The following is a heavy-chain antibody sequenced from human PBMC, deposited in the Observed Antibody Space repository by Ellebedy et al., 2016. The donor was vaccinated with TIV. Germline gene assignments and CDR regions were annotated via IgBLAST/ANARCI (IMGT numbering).Heavy chain of an antibody. J-gene: IGHJ2*01. Sequence: PGGSLRLSCEASGFIFNNYWMSWVRQAPGKGLEWVAKINEGGSETYYVDSVEGRFIISRDNAKNSLSLRVNNPRDEETAIYYCARTRSSGWYLDVWGRGTLVTVSS. CDR1: GFIFNNYW. CDR3: ARTRSSGWYLDV. CDR2: INEGGSET. D-gene: IGHD3-10*01. V-gene: IGHV3-7*03.